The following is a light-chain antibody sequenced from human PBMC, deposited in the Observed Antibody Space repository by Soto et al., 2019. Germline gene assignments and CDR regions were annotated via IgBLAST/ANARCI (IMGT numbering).Light chain of an antibody. CDR1: SSNIGNNY. J-gene: IGLJ3*02. Sequence: QSVLTQPPSVSAAPGQKVTISCSGSSSNIGNNYVSWYQQLPGTAPKLLIYDNNNRPSGIPDRFSGSKSATSATLGITGLQTGDEAYYYCGTWDSSLSGVVFGGGTKLTVL. CDR3: GTWDSSLSGVV. CDR2: DNN. V-gene: IGLV1-51*01.